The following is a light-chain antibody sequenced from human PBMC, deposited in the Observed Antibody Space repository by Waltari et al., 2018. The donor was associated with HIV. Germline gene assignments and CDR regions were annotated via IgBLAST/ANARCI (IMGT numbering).Light chain of an antibody. CDR1: SPNIGSNS. Sequence: VLTQPPSASWTPGQRVTISCSGCSPNIGSNSVNWYQLGPGTAPKVLVCSNNQRSSGVDDRFSASKSGSSTSLAISGLQSEDEADYYCSSWDVALHCWVFGGGTKLTVL. V-gene: IGLV1-44*01. J-gene: IGLJ3*02. CDR2: SNN. CDR3: SSWDVALHCWV.